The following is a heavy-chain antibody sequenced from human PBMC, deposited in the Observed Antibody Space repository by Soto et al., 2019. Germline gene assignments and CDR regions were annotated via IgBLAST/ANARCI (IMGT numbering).Heavy chain of an antibody. D-gene: IGHD1-26*01. J-gene: IGHJ4*02. Sequence: SETLSLTCAVYGGSFSGYYWSWIRQPPGKGLEWIGEINHSGSTNYNPSLKSRVTISVDTSKNQFSLKLSSVTAADTAVYYCARGSRGAVSGSYRIDYWGQGTLVTVS. CDR2: INHSGST. CDR1: GGSFSGYY. V-gene: IGHV4-34*01. CDR3: ARGSRGAVSGSYRIDY.